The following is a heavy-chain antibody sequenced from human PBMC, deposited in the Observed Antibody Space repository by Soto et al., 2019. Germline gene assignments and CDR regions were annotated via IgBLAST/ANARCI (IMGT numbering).Heavy chain of an antibody. CDR1: GYTFTSYG. D-gene: IGHD3-3*01. Sequence: QVQLVQSGAEAKKPGASVKVSCKASGYTFTSYGISWVRQAPGQGLEWMGWISAYNGNTNYAQKLQGRVTMTTDTSTSTAYMELRSLRSDDTAVYYCARLPAWLLSDPLGYGMDVWGQGTTVTVSS. J-gene: IGHJ6*02. V-gene: IGHV1-18*01. CDR2: ISAYNGNT. CDR3: ARLPAWLLSDPLGYGMDV.